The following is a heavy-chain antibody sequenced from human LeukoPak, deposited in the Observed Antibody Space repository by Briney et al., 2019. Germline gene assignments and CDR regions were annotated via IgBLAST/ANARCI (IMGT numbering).Heavy chain of an antibody. Sequence: GGSLRLSCAASGFTFSSYAMHWVRQAPGKGLEWVAVISYDGSNKYYADSVRGRFTISRDNAENSLYLQMNSLRAEDTAVYYCARGTNNAFDIWGQGTIVTVSS. CDR3: ARGTNNAFDI. CDR1: GFTFSSYA. D-gene: IGHD2-2*01. J-gene: IGHJ3*02. V-gene: IGHV3-30-3*01. CDR2: ISYDGSNK.